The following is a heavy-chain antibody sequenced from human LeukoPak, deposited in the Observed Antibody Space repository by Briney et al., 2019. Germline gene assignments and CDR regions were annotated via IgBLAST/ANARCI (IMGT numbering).Heavy chain of an antibody. V-gene: IGHV3-64*01. Sequence: GGSLRLSCAASGFTFSSYAMHWVRQAPGKGLEYVSAISSNGGSTYYANSVKGRFTISRDNSKNTLYLQMGSLRAEDMAVYYCARESGEWLVDYWGQGTLVTVSS. CDR3: ARESGEWLVDY. CDR1: GFTFSSYA. CDR2: ISSNGGST. J-gene: IGHJ4*02. D-gene: IGHD6-19*01.